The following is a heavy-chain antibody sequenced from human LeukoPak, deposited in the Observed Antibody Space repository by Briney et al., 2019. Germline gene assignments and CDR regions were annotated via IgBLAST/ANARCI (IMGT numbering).Heavy chain of an antibody. V-gene: IGHV1-69*05. CDR3: ARLSSSSPPEDY. CDR1: GGTFSSYA. J-gene: IGHJ4*02. Sequence: SVKVSCKASGGTFSSYAIGWVRQAPGQGLEWMGRIIPIFGTANYAQKFQGRVTITTDESTSTAYMELSSLRSEDTAVYYCARLSSSSPPEDYWGQGTLVTVSS. D-gene: IGHD6-13*01. CDR2: IIPIFGTA.